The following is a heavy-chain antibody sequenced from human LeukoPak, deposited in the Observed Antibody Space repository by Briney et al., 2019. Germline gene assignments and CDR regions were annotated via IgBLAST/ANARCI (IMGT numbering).Heavy chain of an antibody. J-gene: IGHJ5*02. CDR3: ARGPSGGANNWFDP. V-gene: IGHV4-59*01. D-gene: IGHD2-15*01. CDR1: GGSISGDF. Sequence: SETLSLTCTVSGGSISGDFWSWIRQAPGRGLEWIGYIYYSGSTNYNPSLKSRVTISVDMSKNHFSLKLSSVTAADTAVYYCARGPSGGANNWFDPWGQGILVTVSS. CDR2: IYYSGST.